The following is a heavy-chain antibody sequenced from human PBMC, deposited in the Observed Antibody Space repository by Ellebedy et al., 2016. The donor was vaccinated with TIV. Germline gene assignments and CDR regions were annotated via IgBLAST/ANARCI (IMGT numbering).Heavy chain of an antibody. Sequence: GESLKISCAASGFNFGGHAMKWVRQAPGKGLEWVSSIGSSAYTTHYADSVKCRFTISRDNSRNTLYLQMNSLRGEDTAVYFCAKDVRYTTGWGGALDIWGQGAMVTVSS. CDR2: IGSSAYTT. V-gene: IGHV3-23*01. CDR1: GFNFGGHA. D-gene: IGHD2-8*02. J-gene: IGHJ3*02. CDR3: AKDVRYTTGWGGALDI.